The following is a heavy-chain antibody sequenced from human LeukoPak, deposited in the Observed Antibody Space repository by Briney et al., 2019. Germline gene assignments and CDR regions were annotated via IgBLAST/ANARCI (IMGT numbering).Heavy chain of an antibody. CDR2: IYPGDSDT. CDR3: ASARPRDGYNFDF. V-gene: IGHV5-51*01. J-gene: IGHJ4*02. D-gene: IGHD5-24*01. Sequence: GESLKISCKGSGYSFTSYWIGWVRQMPGKGLEWMGIIYPGDSDTRFSPSFQGQVTISADKSISTAYLQWSSLKASDTAMYYCASARPRDGYNFDFWGQGSLVTVSS. CDR1: GYSFTSYW.